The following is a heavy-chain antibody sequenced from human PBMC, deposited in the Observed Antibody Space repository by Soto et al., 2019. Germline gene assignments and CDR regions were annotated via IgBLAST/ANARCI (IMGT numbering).Heavy chain of an antibody. CDR2: INPSDGST. CDR3: ARDAVVGPTTRSHLDS. CDR1: GYIFSNYH. V-gene: IGHV1-46*01. J-gene: IGHJ4*02. Sequence: ASVKVSCKASGYIFSNYHIHWVRQAPGQGLEWMGIINPSDGSTSYAEKFQGRVTVTTDTSTSTVYMELSNLKSVDTAVYFCARDAVVGPTTRSHLDSWGQGTLVTVSS. D-gene: IGHD2-15*01.